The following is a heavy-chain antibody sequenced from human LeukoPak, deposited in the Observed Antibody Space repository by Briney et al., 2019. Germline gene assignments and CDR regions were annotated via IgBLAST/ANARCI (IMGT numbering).Heavy chain of an antibody. D-gene: IGHD6-19*01. CDR1: GGSISSSSYY. V-gene: IGHV4-39*01. Sequence: SETLSLTCTVSGGSISSSSYYWGWIRQPPGKGLEWIGSIYYSGSTYYNPSLKSRVTISVDTSKNQFSLKLSSVTAADTAVYYCARGGYSSGWYVAAGGWFDPWGQGTLVTVSS. J-gene: IGHJ5*02. CDR2: IYYSGST. CDR3: ARGGYSSGWYVAAGGWFDP.